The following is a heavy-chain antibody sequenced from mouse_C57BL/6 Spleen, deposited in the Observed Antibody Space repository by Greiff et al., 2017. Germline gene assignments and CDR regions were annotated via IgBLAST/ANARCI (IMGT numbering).Heavy chain of an antibody. J-gene: IGHJ4*01. CDR2: ISSGGEYI. D-gene: IGHD2-1*01. CDR1: GFTFSSYA. Sequence: EVQGVESGEGLVKPGGSLKLSCAASGFTFSSYAMSWVRQTPEKRLEWVAYISSGGEYIYYADTVKGRFTISRDNARNTLYLQMSSLKSEDTAMYYCTSSIYYGNYHYAMDYWGQGTSVTVSS. CDR3: TSSIYYGNYHYAMDY. V-gene: IGHV5-9-1*02.